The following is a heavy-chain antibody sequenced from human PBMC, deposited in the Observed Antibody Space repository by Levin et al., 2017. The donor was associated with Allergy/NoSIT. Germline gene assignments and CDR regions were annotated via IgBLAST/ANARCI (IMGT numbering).Heavy chain of an antibody. D-gene: IGHD3-9*01. CDR3: AKGPLYDILTGYLGY. J-gene: IGHJ4*02. CDR2: ISGSGGST. Sequence: SCAASGFTFSSYAMSWVRQAPGKGLEWVSAISGSGGSTYYADSVKGRFTISRDNSKNTLYLQMNSLRAEDTAVYYCAKGPLYDILTGYLGYWGQGTLVTVSS. CDR1: GFTFSSYA. V-gene: IGHV3-23*01.